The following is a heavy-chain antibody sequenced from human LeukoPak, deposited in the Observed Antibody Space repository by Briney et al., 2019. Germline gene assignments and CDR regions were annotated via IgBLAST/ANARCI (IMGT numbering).Heavy chain of an antibody. CDR1: GGSICSGDYY. CDR3: ASIDGYSDYYFDY. D-gene: IGHD5-24*01. CDR2: IYYSGRT. J-gene: IGHJ4*02. V-gene: IGHV4-30-4*08. Sequence: SETLCLTCTVSGGSICSGDYYWSWIRQPPGKGLEWIGYIYYSGRTYYNPSLKSRVTISVDTSKNQFSLKLSSVTAADTAVYYCASIDGYSDYYFDYWGQGTLVTVSS.